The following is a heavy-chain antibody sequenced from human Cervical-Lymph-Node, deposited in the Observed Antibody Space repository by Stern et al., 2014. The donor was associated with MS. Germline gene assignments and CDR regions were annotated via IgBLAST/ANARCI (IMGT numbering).Heavy chain of an antibody. CDR2: IFPGDSDT. CDR3: ASSRIAVTLDY. Sequence: EVQLEESGAEVKKPGESLKISCKVSGYSFTSYWIGWVRQMPGKGLEWMGIIFPGDSDTRYRPAFQGKVTISVDKSISTAYLQWSSLKASDTAMYYCASSRIAVTLDYWGQGTQVTVSS. V-gene: IGHV5-51*03. D-gene: IGHD6-19*01. J-gene: IGHJ4*02. CDR1: GYSFTSYW.